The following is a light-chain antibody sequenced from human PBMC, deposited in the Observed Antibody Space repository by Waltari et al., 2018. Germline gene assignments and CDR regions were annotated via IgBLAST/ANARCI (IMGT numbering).Light chain of an antibody. J-gene: IGKJ3*01. CDR3: QQYNKWPPVT. Sequence: EIVMTQSPVTLSVSPGDRATLSCRASQSVSTNVAWYQQKPGQVPRVLIYGASSRATGIPARFSGSGSGTDFTLTISSLQSEEAAIYYCQQYNKWPPVTFGPGTKVDLK. CDR2: GAS. CDR1: QSVSTN. V-gene: IGKV3-15*01.